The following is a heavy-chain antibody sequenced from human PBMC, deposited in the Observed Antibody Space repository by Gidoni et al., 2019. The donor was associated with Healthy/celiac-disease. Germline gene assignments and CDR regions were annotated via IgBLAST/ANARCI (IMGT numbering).Heavy chain of an antibody. V-gene: IGHV3-64D*06. Sequence: EVQLVESGGGLVQPGGSLRLSCSASGFTFSSYSMHWVRQAPGKGLEYVSAISSNGGSTYYADSVKGRFTISRDNSKNTLYLQMSSLRAEDTAVYYCVSNGGDAYSGSPSHWDYYYYMDVWGKGTTVTVSS. CDR3: VSNGGDAYSGSPSHWDYYYYMDV. CDR1: GFTFSSYS. J-gene: IGHJ6*03. D-gene: IGHD1-26*01. CDR2: ISSNGGST.